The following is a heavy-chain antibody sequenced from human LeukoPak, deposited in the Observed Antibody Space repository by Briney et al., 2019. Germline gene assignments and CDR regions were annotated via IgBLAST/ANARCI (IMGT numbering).Heavy chain of an antibody. CDR1: GFTFSSYS. CDR3: ARDATQIQVWFDGYSDH. Sequence: GGSLRLSCAASGFTFSSYSMSWVRQAPGKGLVWVSSISDSSSYISYADSVKGRFTISRDNAKNSLYLQMNSLRAEDTAVYYCARDATQIQVWFDGYSDHWGQGTLVTVSS. D-gene: IGHD2-21*01. V-gene: IGHV3-21*01. CDR2: ISDSSSYI. J-gene: IGHJ4*02.